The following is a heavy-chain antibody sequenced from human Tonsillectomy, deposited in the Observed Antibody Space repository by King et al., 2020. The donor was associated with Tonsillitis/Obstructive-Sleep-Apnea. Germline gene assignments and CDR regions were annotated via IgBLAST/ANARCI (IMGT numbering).Heavy chain of an antibody. CDR3: ARDGRDCSGGSCYSGAFDI. D-gene: IGHD2-15*01. V-gene: IGHV4-4*02. Sequence: QLQESGPGLVKPSGTLSLTCAVSGGSISSSNWWGWVRQPPGKGLEWIGEIYHSGSTNYNPSLKSRVTISVDKSQNQFSLKLTSVTAADTAVYYCARDGRDCSGGSCYSGAFDIWGQGTMVTVSS. J-gene: IGHJ3*02. CDR2: IYHSGST. CDR1: GGSISSSNW.